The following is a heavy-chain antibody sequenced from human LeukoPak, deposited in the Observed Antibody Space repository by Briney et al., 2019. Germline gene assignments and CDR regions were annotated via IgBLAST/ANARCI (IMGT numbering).Heavy chain of an antibody. CDR1: GGSISSYY. V-gene: IGHV4-59*08. J-gene: IGHJ3*02. D-gene: IGHD2-15*01. Sequence: SETLSLTCSVSGGSISSYYWSWIRQPPGKGLEWIGYIYYSGSTNYNPSLKSRVTISVDTSNNKFSLKLTSLTAADTAVYYCVRHLSAGRPAFDIWGQGTMVTVSS. CDR3: VRHLSAGRPAFDI. CDR2: IYYSGST.